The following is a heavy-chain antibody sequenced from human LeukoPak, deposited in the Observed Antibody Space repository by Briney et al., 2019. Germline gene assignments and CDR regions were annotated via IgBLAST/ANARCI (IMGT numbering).Heavy chain of an antibody. Sequence: GGSLRLSCAASGFTFSSYWMHWVRQAPGKGLVWVSRINSDGSSTSYADSVKGRFTISRDNAKNTLYLRMNSLRAEDTAVYYCARAPYSSGWYYFDYWGQGTLVTVSS. CDR3: ARAPYSSGWYYFDY. J-gene: IGHJ4*02. CDR1: GFTFSSYW. V-gene: IGHV3-74*01. D-gene: IGHD6-19*01. CDR2: INSDGSST.